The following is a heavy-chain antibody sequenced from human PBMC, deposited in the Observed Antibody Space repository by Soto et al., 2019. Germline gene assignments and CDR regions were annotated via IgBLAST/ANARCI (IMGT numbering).Heavy chain of an antibody. CDR1: GFTFSDYG. CDR2: ISAFNGET. D-gene: IGHD6-19*01. CDR3: VRDQQWLLPVPLNFDY. J-gene: IGHJ4*02. V-gene: IGHV1-18*01. Sequence: ASVKVSCKASGFTFSDYGFSWVRQAPGRGLEWMGWISAFNGETNYTQKSEGRVAMTTDAATTTAYMELRSLTVDDTAVYYCVRDQQWLLPVPLNFDYWGQGTVVTVSS.